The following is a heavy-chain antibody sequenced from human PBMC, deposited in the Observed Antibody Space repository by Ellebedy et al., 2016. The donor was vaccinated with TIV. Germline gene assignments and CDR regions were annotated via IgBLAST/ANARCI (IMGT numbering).Heavy chain of an antibody. CDR1: GYTFIGYY. Sequence: AASVKVSCKASGYTFIGYYMNWVRQAPGQGLEWMGIINPGGGGTSYAQKFQGRVTMTSDTSTRTVYMELSSLRSEDTAVYYCARDPVGVGPAFDVWGQGTMVTVSS. V-gene: IGHV1-46*01. CDR3: ARDPVGVGPAFDV. CDR2: INPGGGGT. J-gene: IGHJ3*01. D-gene: IGHD4-23*01.